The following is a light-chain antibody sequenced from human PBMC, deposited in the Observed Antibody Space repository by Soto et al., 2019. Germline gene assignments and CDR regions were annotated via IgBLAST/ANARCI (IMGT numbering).Light chain of an antibody. V-gene: IGKV3-15*01. CDR2: GAS. CDR1: QSVSTN. J-gene: IGKJ4*01. Sequence: EIVMTQSPATLSVSPGEGATLSCRASQSVSTNLAWYQQKPGQAPRLLIYGASTRATDIPARFSGSGSGTEFTLTISSLQSEDFAVYYCQQFSTWPLTFGGGTKVEIK. CDR3: QQFSTWPLT.